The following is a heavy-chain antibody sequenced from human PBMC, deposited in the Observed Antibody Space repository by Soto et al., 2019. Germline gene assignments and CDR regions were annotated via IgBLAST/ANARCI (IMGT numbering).Heavy chain of an antibody. CDR3: ARAVDSSSSGVDY. CDR1: GGSISSGGYY. V-gene: IGHV4-31*03. Sequence: PSETLSLTCTVSGGSISSGGYYWSWIRQHPGKGLEWIGYIYYSGSTYYNPSLKSRVTISVDTSKNQFSLKLSSVTAADTAVYYCARAVDSSSSGVDYWGQGTLVTVSS. D-gene: IGHD6-6*01. CDR2: IYYSGST. J-gene: IGHJ4*02.